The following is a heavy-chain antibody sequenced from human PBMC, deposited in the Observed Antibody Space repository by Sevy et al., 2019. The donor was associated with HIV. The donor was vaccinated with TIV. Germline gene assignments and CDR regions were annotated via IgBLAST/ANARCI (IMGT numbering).Heavy chain of an antibody. CDR1: GFTFSSYA. V-gene: IGHV3-30*04. CDR2: ISYDGSNK. D-gene: IGHD3-10*01. CDR3: ARAYDSSGSYYLFDY. J-gene: IGHJ4*02. Sequence: GGSLRLSCAASGFTFSSYAMHWVRQAPGKGLEWVAVISYDGSNKYYADSVKGRFTISRDNSKNTLYLQMNSLRAEDTAVYYCARAYDSSGSYYLFDYWGQRTLVTVSS.